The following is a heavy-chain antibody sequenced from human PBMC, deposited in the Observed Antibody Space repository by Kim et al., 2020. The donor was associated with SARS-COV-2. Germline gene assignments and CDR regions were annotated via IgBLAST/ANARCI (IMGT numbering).Heavy chain of an antibody. CDR3: ARGKYYGSGSPSPIDY. Sequence: GGSLRLSCAASGFTFSSYAMHWVRQAPGKGLEWVAVISYDGSNKYYVDSVKGRFTISRDNSKNTLYLQMNSLRAEDTAVYYCARGKYYGSGSPSPIDYWGQGTLVTVSS. D-gene: IGHD3-10*01. J-gene: IGHJ4*02. V-gene: IGHV3-30*04. CDR2: ISYDGSNK. CDR1: GFTFSSYA.